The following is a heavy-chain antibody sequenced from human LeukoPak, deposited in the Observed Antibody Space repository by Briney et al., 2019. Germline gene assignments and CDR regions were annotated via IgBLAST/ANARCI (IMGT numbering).Heavy chain of an antibody. CDR2: ISGSGTGT. J-gene: IGHJ4*02. CDR3: ARERRDYGDPLDC. V-gene: IGHV3-23*01. Sequence: GGSLRLSCAASGFTFSTYAMTWVRQAPGKGLEWVSAISGSGTGTYYADSVRGRFTISRDNSRNSLYLQMNTLSAEDTAVYYCARERRDYGDPLDCWGQGTLVTVSS. CDR1: GFTFSTYA. D-gene: IGHD4-17*01.